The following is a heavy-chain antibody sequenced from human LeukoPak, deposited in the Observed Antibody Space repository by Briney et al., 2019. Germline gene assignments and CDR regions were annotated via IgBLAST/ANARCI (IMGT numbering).Heavy chain of an antibody. D-gene: IGHD6-6*01. Sequence: ASVKVSCKASGGTFSSYAINWVRQATGQGPEWMGWMNPNSGNTGYAQKFQGRVTMTRNTSISTAYMELSSLRSEDTAVYYCAARGASSSSLRPLDYWGQGTLVTVSS. V-gene: IGHV1-8*02. CDR2: MNPNSGNT. CDR1: GGTFSSYA. CDR3: AARGASSSSLRPLDY. J-gene: IGHJ4*02.